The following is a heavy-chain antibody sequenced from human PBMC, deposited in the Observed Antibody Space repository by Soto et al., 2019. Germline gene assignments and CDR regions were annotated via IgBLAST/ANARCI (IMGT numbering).Heavy chain of an antibody. V-gene: IGHV3-21*01. CDR2: ISSSSSDI. CDR3: ARGDCFDY. CDR1: GFTFSSYS. J-gene: IGHJ4*02. Sequence: EVQLVESGGGLVKPGGALRLSCAASGFTFSSYSMNWVRQAPGKGLEWVSYISSSSSDIYYAESVKGRFIIPRDNAKNSLYLQMNSLRAEDTSVYYCARGDCFDYWGQGTLVTVSS.